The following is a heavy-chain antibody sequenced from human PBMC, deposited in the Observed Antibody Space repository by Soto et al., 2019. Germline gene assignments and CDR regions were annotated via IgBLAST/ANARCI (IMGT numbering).Heavy chain of an antibody. J-gene: IGHJ6*02. Sequence: ASVKVSCKASGYTFTSYAMHWVRQAPGQRLEWMGWINAGNGNTKYSQKFQGRVTITRDTSASTAYMELSSLRSEDTAVYYCARGQGLYRSDYYYYYGMDVWGQGTTGTV. CDR3: ARGQGLYRSDYYYYYGMDV. CDR1: GYTFTSYA. D-gene: IGHD6-25*01. V-gene: IGHV1-3*01. CDR2: INAGNGNT.